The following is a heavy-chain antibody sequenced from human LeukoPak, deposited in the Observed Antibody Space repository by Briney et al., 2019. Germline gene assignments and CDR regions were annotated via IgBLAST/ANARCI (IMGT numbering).Heavy chain of an antibody. CDR2: ISASGST. Sequence: SQTLSLTCTVSGGSISSATYYWSWFRQPAGKELEWIGRISASGSTNYSPSLKSRLTISVDTSKHQFSLKLSSVTATDTAVYYCASWSIAFRLVDYWGQGTLVTVSS. J-gene: IGHJ4*02. V-gene: IGHV4-61*02. D-gene: IGHD3-3*02. CDR3: ASWSIAFRLVDY. CDR1: GGSISSATYY.